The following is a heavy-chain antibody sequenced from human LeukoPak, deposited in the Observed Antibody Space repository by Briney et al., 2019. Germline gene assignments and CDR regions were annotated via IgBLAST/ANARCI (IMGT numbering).Heavy chain of an antibody. Sequence: ASVKVSCKASGYTFTSYYMHWVRQAPGHGLEWMGIINPSGGSTSYAQKFQGRVTMTRDMSTSTVYMELSSLRSEDTAVYYCAVDVDTAMEDWGQGTLVTVSS. CDR2: INPSGGST. V-gene: IGHV1-46*01. CDR3: AVDVDTAMED. J-gene: IGHJ4*02. D-gene: IGHD5-18*01. CDR1: GYTFTSYY.